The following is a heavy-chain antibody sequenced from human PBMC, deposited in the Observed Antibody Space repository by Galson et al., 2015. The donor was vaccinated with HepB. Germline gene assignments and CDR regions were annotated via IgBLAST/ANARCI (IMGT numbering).Heavy chain of an antibody. D-gene: IGHD6-13*01. J-gene: IGHJ6*02. CDR1: GFTFSSYS. Sequence: SLRLSCADSGFTFSSYSMNWVRQAPGKGLEWVSSISSSSSYIYYADSVKGRFTISRDNAKNSLYLQMNSLRAEDTAVYYCARDMDSSHRYYYYGMDVWGQGTTVTVSS. CDR2: ISSSSSYI. CDR3: ARDMDSSHRYYYYGMDV. V-gene: IGHV3-21*01.